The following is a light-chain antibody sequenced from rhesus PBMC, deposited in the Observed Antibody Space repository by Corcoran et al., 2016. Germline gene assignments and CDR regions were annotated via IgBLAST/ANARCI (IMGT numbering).Light chain of an antibody. CDR2: KAS. J-gene: IGKJ2*01. Sequence: DIQMTQSPSSLSASVGDTVTITCRASQSISSWLDWYQQKPGKAPKILSYKASSLQSGVPSRFSGSGSGTDVTLTISSLQPEDFATYYCLQYSSSPYSFGQGTKVEIK. CDR1: QSISSW. CDR3: LQYSSSPYS. V-gene: IGKV1-22*01.